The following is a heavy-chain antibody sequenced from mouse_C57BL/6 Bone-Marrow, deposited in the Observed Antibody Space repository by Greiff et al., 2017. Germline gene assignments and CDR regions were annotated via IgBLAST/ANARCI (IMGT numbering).Heavy chain of an antibody. CDR3: ARLGWLPLDY. CDR1: GYTFTDYY. J-gene: IGHJ2*01. V-gene: IGHV1-76*01. CDR2: IYPGSGNT. Sequence: VQGVESGAELVRPGASVKLSCKASGYTFTDYYINWVKQRPGQGLEWIARIYPGSGNTYYNEKFKGKATLTAEKSSSTAYMQLSSLTSEDSAVYFCARLGWLPLDYWGQGTTLTVSS. D-gene: IGHD2-3*01.